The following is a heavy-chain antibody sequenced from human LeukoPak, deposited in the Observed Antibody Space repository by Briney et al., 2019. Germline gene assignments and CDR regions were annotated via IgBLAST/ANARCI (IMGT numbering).Heavy chain of an antibody. V-gene: IGHV3-30*18. CDR3: AKDWDPGYYDSSGSYPDY. CDR1: GFTFSSYS. D-gene: IGHD3-22*01. J-gene: IGHJ4*02. Sequence: GGSLRLSCAASGFTFSSYSMNWVRQAPGKGLEWVALISYDGSNKYYADSVKGRFTISRDNSKNTLYLQMNSLRAEDAAVYYCAKDWDPGYYDSSGSYPDYWGQGTLVTVSS. CDR2: ISYDGSNK.